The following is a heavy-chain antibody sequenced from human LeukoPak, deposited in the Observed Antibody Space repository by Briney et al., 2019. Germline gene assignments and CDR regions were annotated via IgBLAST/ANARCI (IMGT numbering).Heavy chain of an antibody. CDR3: ARDRYYDFWSGYYAYYYYGMDV. J-gene: IGHJ6*02. V-gene: IGHV3-30-3*01. CDR1: GFTFSSYA. CDR2: ISYDGSNK. D-gene: IGHD3-3*01. Sequence: PGGSLRLSCAASGFTFSSYAMHWVRQAPGKGLEWVAVISYDGSNKYYADSVKGQFTISRDNSKNTLYLQMNSLRAEDTAVYYCARDRYYDFWSGYYAYYYYGMDVWGQGTTVTVSS.